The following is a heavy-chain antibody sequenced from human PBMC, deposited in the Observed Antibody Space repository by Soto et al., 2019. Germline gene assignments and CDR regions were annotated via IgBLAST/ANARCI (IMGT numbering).Heavy chain of an antibody. J-gene: IGHJ6*01. V-gene: IGHV5-51*01. CDR1: GYSFTSYW. CDR2: IYPGDSDT. CDR3: ARSTVNYYYGMDV. D-gene: IGHD4-4*01. Sequence: GESLKISCKGSGYSFTSYWIGWVRQMPGKGLEWMGIIYPGDSDTRYSPSFQGQVTISADKSISTAYLQWSSLKASDTAMYYCARSTVNYYYGMDVWGQGTTVTVSS.